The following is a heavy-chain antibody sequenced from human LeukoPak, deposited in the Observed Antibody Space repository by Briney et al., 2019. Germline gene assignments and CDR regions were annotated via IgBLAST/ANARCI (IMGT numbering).Heavy chain of an antibody. CDR2: ISGRGDAT. V-gene: IGHV3-23*01. Sequence: GGSLTLSCAASGFTFSGYAMTWVRQAPGKGLEWVSAISGRGDATYYAESVKGRFTISRGNAKNTMYVQMNSLRAEDTALYYCAKAPPDKWEYYYGMDVWGKGTMVTVSS. J-gene: IGHJ6*04. D-gene: IGHD1-26*01. CDR3: AKAPPDKWEYYYGMDV. CDR1: GFTFSGYA.